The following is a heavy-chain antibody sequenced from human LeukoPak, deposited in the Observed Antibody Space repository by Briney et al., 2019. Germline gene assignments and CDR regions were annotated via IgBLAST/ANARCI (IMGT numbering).Heavy chain of an antibody. V-gene: IGHV1-18*01. CDR3: ARTQGIAAPGDY. CDR2: IRAYNGNT. CDR1: GYIFTSYG. J-gene: IGHJ4*02. D-gene: IGHD6-13*01. Sequence: SVTVSCKASGYIFTSYGISWVRQPPARGVEWMGWIRAYNGNTNYAQKLQGRVSMTTDTSTSTASMELRSLRSDDTAVYYCARTQGIAAPGDYWGQGTLVTVSS.